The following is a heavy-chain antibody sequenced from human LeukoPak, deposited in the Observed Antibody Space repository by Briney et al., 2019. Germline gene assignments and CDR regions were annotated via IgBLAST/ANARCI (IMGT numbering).Heavy chain of an antibody. D-gene: IGHD3-9*01. J-gene: IGHJ5*02. CDR2: IIPLLGTV. CDR3: ARQFDWESP. CDR1: GGSFSSYS. Sequence: GASVKVSCKSSGGSFSSYSVSWVRQAPGQGLEWMGAIIPLLGTVNYAQRFQGRLTFSADESTNTVFMGLSSLSSEDTAVYYCARQFDWESPWGQGILVTVSS. V-gene: IGHV1-69*13.